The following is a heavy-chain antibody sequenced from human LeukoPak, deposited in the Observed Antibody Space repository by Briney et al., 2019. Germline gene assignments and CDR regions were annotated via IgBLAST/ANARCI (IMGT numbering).Heavy chain of an antibody. Sequence: PSETLSLTCTVSGGSISSYYWSWIRQPPGKGLEWIGYIYYSGSTNYNPSLKSRVTISVDTSKNQFSLRLSSVTAADTAVYYCASDLSRGGCYSRPIRTDYFDYWDQGTLVTVSS. CDR3: ASDLSRGGCYSRPIRTDYFDY. CDR2: IYYSGST. J-gene: IGHJ4*02. D-gene: IGHD3-10*01. CDR1: GGSISSYY. V-gene: IGHV4-59*01.